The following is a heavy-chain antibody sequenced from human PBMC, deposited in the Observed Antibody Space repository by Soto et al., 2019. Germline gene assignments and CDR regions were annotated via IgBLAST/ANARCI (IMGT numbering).Heavy chain of an antibody. J-gene: IGHJ4*02. CDR2: IYHSGST. V-gene: IGHV4-30-2*01. CDR3: ARESPGYVFDY. CDR1: GYC. Sequence: GYCWSINRQPPGKGLEWIGYIYHSGSTYYNPSLKSRVTISVDRSKNQFSLKLSSVTAADTAVYYCARESPGYVFDYLVQGSLVTVS. D-gene: IGHD2-2*03.